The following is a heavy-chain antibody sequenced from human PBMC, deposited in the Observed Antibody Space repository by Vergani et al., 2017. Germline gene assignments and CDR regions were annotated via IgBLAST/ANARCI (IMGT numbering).Heavy chain of an antibody. J-gene: IGHJ4*02. CDR3: AKHFRGWGIDY. CDR1: GFTLSNYD. CDR2: IQFDGSNQ. Sequence: QVQLVESGGGVVQRGGSLRLSCATSGFTLSNYDMQWIRQGPGKGLEFVAFIQFDGSNQYYADSVNGRFTLSRDFSNNTLYLQMNSLRTDDTATYYCAKHFRGWGIDYWGQGTQVIFSS. V-gene: IGHV3-30*02. D-gene: IGHD3-16*01.